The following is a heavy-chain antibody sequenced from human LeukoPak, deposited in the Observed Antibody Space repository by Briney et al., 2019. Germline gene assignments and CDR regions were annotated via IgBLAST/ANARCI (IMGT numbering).Heavy chain of an antibody. J-gene: IGHJ4*02. D-gene: IGHD3-10*01. CDR2: INPNSGGT. CDR3: AREFSFYGSGSPPSY. V-gene: IGHV1-2*02. Sequence: ASVKVSCKASGYTFTGYYMHWVRQAPGQGLEWMGWINPNSGGTNYAQKFQGRVTMTRDTSISTAYMELSRLRSDDAAVYYCAREFSFYGSGSPPSYWGQGTLVTVSS. CDR1: GYTFTGYY.